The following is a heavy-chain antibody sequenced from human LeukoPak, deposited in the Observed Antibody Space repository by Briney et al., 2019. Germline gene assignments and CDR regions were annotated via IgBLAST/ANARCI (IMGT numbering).Heavy chain of an antibody. Sequence: GGSLRLSCAASGFTFSVYGIHWVRQAPGKGLEWVAVIWNDGSEKYYADSVKGRLTISRDNSKSTLYLQMNSLRAEDTAVYYCVRASGPFDIWGQGTMVTVSS. CDR3: VRASGPFDI. CDR1: GFTFSVYG. V-gene: IGHV3-33*01. D-gene: IGHD6-25*01. CDR2: IWNDGSEK. J-gene: IGHJ3*02.